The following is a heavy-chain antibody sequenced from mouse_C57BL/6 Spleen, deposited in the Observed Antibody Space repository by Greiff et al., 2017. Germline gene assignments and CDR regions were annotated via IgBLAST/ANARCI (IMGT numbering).Heavy chain of an antibody. J-gene: IGHJ4*01. CDR1: GYTFTDYY. CDR3: ARELLRTPYYAMDY. D-gene: IGHD1-1*01. V-gene: IGHV1-19*01. Sequence: EVQLQQSGPVLVKPGASVKMSCKASGYTFTDYYMNWVKQSHGKSLEWIGVINPYNGGTSYNQKFKGKATLTVDKSSSTAYMELNSLTSEDSAVYYCARELLRTPYYAMDYWGQGTSVTVSS. CDR2: INPYNGGT.